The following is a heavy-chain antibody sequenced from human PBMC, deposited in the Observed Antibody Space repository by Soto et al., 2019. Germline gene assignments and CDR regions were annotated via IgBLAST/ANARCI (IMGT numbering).Heavy chain of an antibody. J-gene: IGHJ6*02. Sequence: SVKVSCKASGYTFTAYYLHWVRQAPGQEFEWMGWIRPNGGSTDFARQFQGRFTMTWDTSISTAYMEMSSLRSDDTAVYYCARGSVVSAAKPSGMDVWGQGTTVTVSS. D-gene: IGHD2-2*01. V-gene: IGHV1-2*02. CDR1: GYTFTAYY. CDR3: ARGSVVSAAKPSGMDV. CDR2: IRPNGGST.